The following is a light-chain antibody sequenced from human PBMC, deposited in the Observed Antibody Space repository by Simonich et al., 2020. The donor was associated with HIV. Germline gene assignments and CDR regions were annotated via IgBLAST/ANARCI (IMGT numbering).Light chain of an antibody. V-gene: IGKV4-1*01. CDR1: KSILKRSNNKNY. CDR2: WAS. CDR3: QQYHSIPPT. J-gene: IGKJ4*01. Sequence: DIVMTQSPDSLAVSLGERATINCKSSKSILKRSNNKNYLTWYQQKPGQPPKLLIYWASTRESGVPDRFSGSGSGTDFTLTISSLQAEDVAVYYCQQYHSIPPTFGGGTKVEIK.